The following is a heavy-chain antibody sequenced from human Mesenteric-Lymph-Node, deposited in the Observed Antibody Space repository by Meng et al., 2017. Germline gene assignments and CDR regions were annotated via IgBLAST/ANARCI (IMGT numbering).Heavy chain of an antibody. V-gene: IGHV3-53*02. CDR2: IYSGGGT. Sequence: EVRLVETGGGLIQPGASLRLSCAASGFTVSSSSMSWVRQAPGKGLEWVSIIYSGGGTNYADSVKGRFTISRDSSKNTLSLQMNNMRAEDTAVYYCARDVAYWGQGTLVTVSS. CDR3: ARDVAY. J-gene: IGHJ4*02. CDR1: GFTVSSSS.